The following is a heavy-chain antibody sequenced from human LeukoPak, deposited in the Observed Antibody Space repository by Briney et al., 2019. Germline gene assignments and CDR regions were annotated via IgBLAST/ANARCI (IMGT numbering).Heavy chain of an antibody. CDR2: ISGSGGST. CDR1: GFTFSSYA. Sequence: PGGSLRLSCAASGFTFSSYAMSWVRQAPGKGLEWVSAISGSGGSTYYADSVKGRFTISRDNSKNTLYLQMNSLRAEDTAVYYCAKGSQWLPQGEGDYWGQGTLVTVSS. V-gene: IGHV3-23*01. D-gene: IGHD6-19*01. CDR3: AKGSQWLPQGEGDY. J-gene: IGHJ4*02.